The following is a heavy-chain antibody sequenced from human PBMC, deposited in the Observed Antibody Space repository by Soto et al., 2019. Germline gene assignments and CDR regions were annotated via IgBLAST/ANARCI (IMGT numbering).Heavy chain of an antibody. CDR2: INSDGTST. D-gene: IGHD3-9*01. V-gene: IGHV3-74*01. Sequence: GGSLILSCAASGFTFRSNWMHWVRHAPGKGLVWVSRINSDGTSTAYADSVRGRFTISRDNAKNTLFLQMNSLGAEDTAVYYCARDRAILTGYDYWGQGTLATVSS. J-gene: IGHJ4*02. CDR3: ARDRAILTGYDY. CDR1: GFTFRSNW.